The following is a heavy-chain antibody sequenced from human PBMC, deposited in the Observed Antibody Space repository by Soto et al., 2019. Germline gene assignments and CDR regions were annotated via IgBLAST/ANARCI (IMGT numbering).Heavy chain of an antibody. CDR3: ARGVTLQGYCSSTSCQNYFDY. CDR1: GGSISSYY. V-gene: IGHV4-59*01. D-gene: IGHD2-2*01. Sequence: SETLSLTCTVSGGSISSYYWGWIRQPPGKGLEWIGYIYYSGSTNYNPSLKSRVTISVDTSKNQFSLKLSSVTAADTAVYYCARGVTLQGYCSSTSCQNYFDYWGQGTLVTVSS. J-gene: IGHJ4*02. CDR2: IYYSGST.